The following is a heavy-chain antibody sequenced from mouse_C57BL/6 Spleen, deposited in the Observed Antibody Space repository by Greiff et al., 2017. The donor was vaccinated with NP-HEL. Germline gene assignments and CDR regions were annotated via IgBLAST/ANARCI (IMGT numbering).Heavy chain of an antibody. CDR2: IYPGDGAT. D-gene: IGHD4-1*01. CDR1: GYAFSSYW. J-gene: IGHJ4*01. CDR3: ARKPNWDDAMDY. V-gene: IGHV1-80*01. Sequence: VLLQESGAELVKPGASVKLSCKASGYAFSSYWMNWVKQRPGKGLEWIGQIYPGDGATNYNGKFKGKATLTADKSSSTAYMQLSSLTSEDSAVYFCARKPNWDDAMDYWGQGTSVTVSS.